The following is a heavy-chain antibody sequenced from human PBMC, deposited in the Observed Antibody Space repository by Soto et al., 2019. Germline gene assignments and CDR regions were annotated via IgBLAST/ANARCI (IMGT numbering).Heavy chain of an antibody. Sequence: GGSLRLSCAASGFTFSSYSMNWVRQAPGKGLEWVSYISSTGSTIFYADSVKGRFTISRDNAKNSLYLQMNSLRDEDTAVYYCARAHLTAMVTHYYYGMEVWGQGTTVTVSS. J-gene: IGHJ6*02. CDR1: GFTFSSYS. CDR2: ISSTGSTI. D-gene: IGHD5-18*01. V-gene: IGHV3-48*02. CDR3: ARAHLTAMVTHYYYGMEV.